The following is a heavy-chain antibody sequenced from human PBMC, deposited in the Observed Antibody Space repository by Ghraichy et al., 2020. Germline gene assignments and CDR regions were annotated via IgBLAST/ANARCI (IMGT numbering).Heavy chain of an antibody. V-gene: IGHV6-1*01. Sequence: TLSLTCVISGDSVSSNSAAWNWIRQSPSRGLEWLGRTYYRSKWYNDYAVSVKSRITVNPDTSKNHFSLQLNSVTPDDTAVYYCSRQREGGMDYWGQGTLVTVSS. CDR3: SRQREGGMDY. D-gene: IGHD3-16*01. CDR2: TYYRSKWYN. J-gene: IGHJ4*02. CDR1: GDSVSSNSAA.